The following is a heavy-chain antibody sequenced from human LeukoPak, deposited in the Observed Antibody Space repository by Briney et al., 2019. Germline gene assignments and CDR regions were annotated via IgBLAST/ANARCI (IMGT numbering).Heavy chain of an antibody. CDR2: ISYDGSNK. CDR3: ARDGLYYYMDV. CDR1: GFTFSSYA. D-gene: IGHD3/OR15-3a*01. V-gene: IGHV3-30*04. Sequence: PGGSLRLSCAASGFTFSSYAMHWVRQAPGKGLEWVAVISYDGSNKYYADSVKGRFTISRDNSKNTLYLQMNSLRAEDTAVYYCARDGLYYYMDVWGKGTTVTVSS. J-gene: IGHJ6*03.